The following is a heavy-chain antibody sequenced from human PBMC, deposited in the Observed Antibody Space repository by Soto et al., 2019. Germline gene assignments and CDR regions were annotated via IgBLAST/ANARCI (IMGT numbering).Heavy chain of an antibody. Sequence: GGSLRLSCAASGFTFSNYAMHWVRQAPGKGLEWLAIISYDGDNEYYADSVKGRFTISRDNSKNTLYLQMNSLRAEDTAVYYCARDLYDFWSGYYPLSYYYYGMDVWGQGTTVTVSS. D-gene: IGHD3-3*01. CDR3: ARDLYDFWSGYYPLSYYYYGMDV. V-gene: IGHV3-30*03. J-gene: IGHJ6*02. CDR2: ISYDGDNE. CDR1: GFTFSNYA.